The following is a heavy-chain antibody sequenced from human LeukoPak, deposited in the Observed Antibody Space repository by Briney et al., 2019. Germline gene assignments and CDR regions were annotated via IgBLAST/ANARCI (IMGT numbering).Heavy chain of an antibody. J-gene: IGHJ4*02. V-gene: IGHV3-49*03. Sequence: GGSLRLSCTGSGFTFGDYAMTWFRQAPGKGLEWVSFIRSKVYGWTTEYAASVKGRFTISRDDSKNIAYLEMNSLKTEDTAVYYCTKWGGTADDYWGQGTLVTVSS. D-gene: IGHD3-16*01. CDR3: TKWGGTADDY. CDR1: GFTFGDYA. CDR2: IRSKVYGWTT.